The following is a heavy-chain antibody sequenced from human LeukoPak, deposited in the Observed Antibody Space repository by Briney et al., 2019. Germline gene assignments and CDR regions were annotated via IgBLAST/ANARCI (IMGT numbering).Heavy chain of an antibody. D-gene: IGHD4-23*01. CDR3: ARAEGYGGELDS. V-gene: IGHV3-53*05. CDR1: GFTVSSNY. CDR2: IYSGGST. Sequence: GGSLRLSCAASGFTVSSNYMSWVRQAPGKGLEWVSVIYSGGSTYYADSVKGLFTISRENSKNRLYLQMNSLRAEDTAVYYCARAEGYGGELDSWGQGTLVTVSS. J-gene: IGHJ4*02.